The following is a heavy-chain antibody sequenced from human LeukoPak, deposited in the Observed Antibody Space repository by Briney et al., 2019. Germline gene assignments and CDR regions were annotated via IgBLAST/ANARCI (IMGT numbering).Heavy chain of an antibody. J-gene: IGHJ4*02. CDR3: ARGYDSSGYYSFFDY. V-gene: IGHV4-59*12. CDR2: IYYSGTT. CDR1: GGSTSSYY. Sequence: SETLSLTCTVSGGSTSSYYWSWIRQPPGKGLEWIGYIYYSGTTNYNPSLKSRVTISVDTSKNQFFLKLSSVTAADTAVYYCARGYDSSGYYSFFDYWGQGTLVTVSS. D-gene: IGHD3-22*01.